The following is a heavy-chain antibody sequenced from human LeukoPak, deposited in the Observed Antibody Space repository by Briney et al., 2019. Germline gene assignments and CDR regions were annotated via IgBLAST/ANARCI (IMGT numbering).Heavy chain of an antibody. CDR1: GYTFTSYG. CDR3: ARDPSGYYYGSGTLIPRSLDY. D-gene: IGHD3-10*01. Sequence: ASLKVSCKASGYTFTSYGISWVRQAPGQGLEWMGWISADNGYKNEAQKHQGRVTMTTDTSTSTAYMELRSLRSDDTAVYYCARDPSGYYYGSGTLIPRSLDYWGQGTLVTVSS. CDR2: ISADNGYK. J-gene: IGHJ4*02. V-gene: IGHV1-18*01.